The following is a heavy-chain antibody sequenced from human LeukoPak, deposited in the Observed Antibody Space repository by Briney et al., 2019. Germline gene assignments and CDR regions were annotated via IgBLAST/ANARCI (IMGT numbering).Heavy chain of an antibody. CDR1: GGAISSSSYY. CDR2: IYTSGST. CDR3: ARFRDAAYFDY. Sequence: SETLSLTCTVSGGAISSSSYYWGWIRQPPGKGLEWIGRIYTSGSTNYNPSLKSRVTISVDTSKNQFSLKLSSVTAADTAVYYCARFRDAAYFDYWGQGTLVTVSS. V-gene: IGHV4-39*07. D-gene: IGHD6-25*01. J-gene: IGHJ4*02.